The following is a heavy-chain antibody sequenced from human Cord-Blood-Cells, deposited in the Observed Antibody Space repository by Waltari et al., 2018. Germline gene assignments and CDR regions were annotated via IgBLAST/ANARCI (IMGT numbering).Heavy chain of an antibody. J-gene: IGHJ5*02. CDR3: ARERVDCSSTSCYTAAGHWFDP. D-gene: IGHD2-2*02. CDR1: GGSLSSYY. CDR2: IYTSGST. V-gene: IGHV4-4*07. Sequence: QVQLQESGPGLVKPSETLSLTCPVSGGSLSSYYWSWIRQTAGEGLEWMGRIYTSGSTNYNPSLKSRVTMSVDTSKNQFSLKLSSVTAADTAVYYCARERVDCSSTSCYTAAGHWFDPWGQGTLVTVSS.